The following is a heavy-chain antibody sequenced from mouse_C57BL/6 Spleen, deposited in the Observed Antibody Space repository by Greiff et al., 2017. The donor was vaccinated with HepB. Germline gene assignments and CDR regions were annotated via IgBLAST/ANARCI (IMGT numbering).Heavy chain of an antibody. CDR2: IDPSDSYT. Sequence: QVQLQQPGAELVMPGASVKLSCKASGYTFTSYWMHWVKQRPGQGLEWIGEIDPSDSYTNYNQKFKGKSTLTVDKSSSTAYMQLSSLTSEDSAVYYCARNYVSSSYWYFDVWGTGTTVTVSS. J-gene: IGHJ1*03. V-gene: IGHV1-69*01. CDR1: GYTFTSYW. CDR3: ARNYVSSSYWYFDV. D-gene: IGHD1-1*01.